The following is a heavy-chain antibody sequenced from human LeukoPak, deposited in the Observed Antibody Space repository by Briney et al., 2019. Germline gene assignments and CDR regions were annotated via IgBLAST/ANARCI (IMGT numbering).Heavy chain of an antibody. J-gene: IGHJ4*02. CDR2: IYYSGNT. V-gene: IGHV4-39*02. CDR1: GGSISSSSYQ. Sequence: SETLSLTCTVSGGSISSSSYQWGWIRQPPVKGLEWIGSIYYSGNTYYNPSLKSRVTISIDTSKNQFSLRLSSVTAADTAVYYCAREDTYGLDYWGQGTLVTVSS. CDR3: AREDTYGLDY. D-gene: IGHD3-10*01.